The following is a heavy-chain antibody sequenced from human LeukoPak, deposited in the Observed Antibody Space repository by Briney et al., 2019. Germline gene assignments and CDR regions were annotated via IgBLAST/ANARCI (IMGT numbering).Heavy chain of an antibody. CDR2: ISSSGSYI. J-gene: IGHJ4*02. CDR1: GFTFSSYS. D-gene: IGHD6-13*01. Sequence: GGSLRLSCAASGFTFSSYSMNWVRQAPGKGLEWVSSISSSGSYIYYADSVKGRFTISRDNAKNSLYLQMNSLRAEDTAVYYCARDVSAGYSSSWYFDYWGQGTLVTVSS. V-gene: IGHV3-21*01. CDR3: ARDVSAGYSSSWYFDY.